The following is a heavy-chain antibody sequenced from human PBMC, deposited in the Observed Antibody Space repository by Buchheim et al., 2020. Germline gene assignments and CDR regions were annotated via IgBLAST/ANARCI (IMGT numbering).Heavy chain of an antibody. CDR1: GGSFSGYY. D-gene: IGHD3-22*01. CDR3: ARGPHPITGIVVVTYFDY. V-gene: IGHV4-34*01. Sequence: QVQLQQWGAGLLKPSETLSLTCAVYGGSFSGYYWSWIRQPPGKGLEWIGDSNHSGSTKYNSSLQSRLTISLDTSKNQFSFILSTVTAADTAVYYCARGPHPITGIVVVTYFDYWGQGTL. J-gene: IGHJ4*02. CDR2: SNHSGST.